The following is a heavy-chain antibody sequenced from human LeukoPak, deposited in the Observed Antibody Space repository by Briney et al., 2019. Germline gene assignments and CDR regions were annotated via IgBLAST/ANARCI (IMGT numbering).Heavy chain of an antibody. D-gene: IGHD7-27*01. Sequence: GASVKVSCKASGGTFSSYAISWVRQAPGQGLEWMGGIIPIFGTANYAQKFQGRVTITADESTSTAYMELSSLRSEATAVYYCARVPAGAYFDYWGKGTLVTVSS. V-gene: IGHV1-69*13. J-gene: IGHJ4*02. CDR2: IIPIFGTA. CDR1: GGTFSSYA. CDR3: ARVPAGAYFDY.